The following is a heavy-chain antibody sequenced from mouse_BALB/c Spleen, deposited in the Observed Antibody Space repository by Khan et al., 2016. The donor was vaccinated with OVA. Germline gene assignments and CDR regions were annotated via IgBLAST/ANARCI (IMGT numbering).Heavy chain of an antibody. CDR3: ARAFYNGAWFAY. Sequence: VQLKESGPGLVAPSQTLSITCTVSGFSLSNYGIHWVRQSPGKGLEWLGVIWAGGSTNHNSALMSRLSISTDNSKSQVFLKMNSLQTDDTAMYYCARAFYNGAWFAYWGQGTLVTVSA. CDR1: GFSLSNYG. V-gene: IGHV2-9*02. J-gene: IGHJ3*01. D-gene: IGHD1-3*01. CDR2: IWAGGST.